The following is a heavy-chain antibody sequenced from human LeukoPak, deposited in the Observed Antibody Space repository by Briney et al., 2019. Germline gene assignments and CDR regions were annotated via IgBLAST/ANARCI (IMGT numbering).Heavy chain of an antibody. Sequence: SETLSLTCTVSGGSISSGSYYWSWIRQLAGKGLEWIGRIYTSGSTNYNPSLKSRVTISVDTSKNQFSLKLSSVTAADTAVYYCARSPYSYAPYYFYYWGQGTLVTVSS. V-gene: IGHV4-61*02. D-gene: IGHD5-18*01. J-gene: IGHJ4*02. CDR3: ARSPYSYAPYYFYY. CDR1: GGSISSGSYY. CDR2: IYTSGST.